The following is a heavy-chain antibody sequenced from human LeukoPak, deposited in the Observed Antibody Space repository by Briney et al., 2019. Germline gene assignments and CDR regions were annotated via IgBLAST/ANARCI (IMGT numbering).Heavy chain of an antibody. Sequence: SETLSLTCTVSAYSINSGYYWGWIRQPPGKGLEWIGSIYYSGSTYYNPSLKSRVTISVDTSKNQFSLKLSSVTAADTAVYYCARDLHEDWFDPWGQGTLVTVSS. CDR1: AYSINSGYY. V-gene: IGHV4-38-2*02. J-gene: IGHJ5*02. CDR3: ARDLHEDWFDP. CDR2: IYYSGST.